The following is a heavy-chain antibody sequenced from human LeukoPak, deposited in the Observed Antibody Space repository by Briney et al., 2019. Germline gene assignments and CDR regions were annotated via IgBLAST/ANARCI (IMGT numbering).Heavy chain of an antibody. Sequence: SETLSLTCTVSGGSISSYYWSWIRQPPGKGLEWIGYIYHSGSTYYNPSLKSRVTISVDRSKNQFSLKLSSVTAADTAVYYCARAPISNDYSNPFDYWGQGTLVTVSS. CDR1: GGSISSYY. CDR3: ARAPISNDYSNPFDY. V-gene: IGHV4-59*12. CDR2: IYHSGST. J-gene: IGHJ4*02. D-gene: IGHD4-11*01.